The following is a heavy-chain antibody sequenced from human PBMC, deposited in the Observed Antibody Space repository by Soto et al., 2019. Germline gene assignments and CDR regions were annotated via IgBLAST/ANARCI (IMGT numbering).Heavy chain of an antibody. D-gene: IGHD2-8*02. Sequence: ASVKVSCKASGYTFTTYGISWVRQAPGQGLEWMGWISAYNGNTNYAQKLQGRVTMTTDTPTSTAYMELGSLRSDDTAIYYCARDRYCTGSPCYTFYSYGMDVWGQGTTVTV. J-gene: IGHJ6*02. CDR2: ISAYNGNT. CDR3: ARDRYCTGSPCYTFYSYGMDV. V-gene: IGHV1-18*04. CDR1: GYTFTTYG.